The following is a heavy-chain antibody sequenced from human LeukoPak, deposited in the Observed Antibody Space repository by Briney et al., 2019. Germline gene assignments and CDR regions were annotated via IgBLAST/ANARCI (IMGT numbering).Heavy chain of an antibody. Sequence: GGSLRLSCAASGFTVSSNYMGWVRQAPGKGLEWVSVIYSGGDTYYADSVKGRFTISRDNSKNTLYLQMNSLRAEDTAVYYCARDYYDSSGAWGQGTLVTVSS. CDR2: IYSGGDT. D-gene: IGHD3-22*01. CDR1: GFTVSSNY. J-gene: IGHJ5*02. CDR3: ARDYYDSSGA. V-gene: IGHV3-66*01.